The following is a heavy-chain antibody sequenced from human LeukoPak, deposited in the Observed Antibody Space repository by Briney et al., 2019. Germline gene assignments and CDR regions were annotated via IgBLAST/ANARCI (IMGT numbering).Heavy chain of an antibody. CDR1: GGSISSYY. Sequence: SETLSLTCTVSGGSISSYYWSWIRQPPGKGLEYIGYIYYSGSTNYNPSLKSRVTISVDTSKNQFSLKLSSVTAADTAVYYCARGGDYGDLRYFDYWGQGTLVTVSS. CDR2: IYYSGST. V-gene: IGHV4-59*01. D-gene: IGHD4-17*01. CDR3: ARGGDYGDLRYFDY. J-gene: IGHJ4*02.